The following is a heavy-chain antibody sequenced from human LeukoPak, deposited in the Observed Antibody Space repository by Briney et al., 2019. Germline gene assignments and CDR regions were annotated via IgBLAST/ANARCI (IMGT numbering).Heavy chain of an antibody. CDR1: GFTFSSYS. V-gene: IGHV3-48*01. CDR3: ARDAAYYYGSGSYWVDY. Sequence: GGSLRLSCAASGFTFSSYSMNWVRQAPGKGLEWVSYISSSSSTIYYADSVKGRFTISRDNAKNSLYLQMNSLRAEDTAVYYSARDAAYYYGSGSYWVDYWGQGTLVTVPS. J-gene: IGHJ4*02. CDR2: ISSSSSTI. D-gene: IGHD3-10*01.